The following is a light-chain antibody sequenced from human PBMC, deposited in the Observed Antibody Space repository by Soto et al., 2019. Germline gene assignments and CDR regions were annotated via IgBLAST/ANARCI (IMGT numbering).Light chain of an antibody. J-gene: IGKJ5*01. Sequence: EIVLTQSPGTLSLSPGERATLSCRASQSVSSSYLAWYQQKPGQAPRLLIYGASSRATGIPGRFSGSGSGTDFTLTISSLQPEDFATYYCQQSYSTLYTFGQGTRLEIK. CDR2: GAS. CDR3: QQSYSTLYT. CDR1: QSVSSSY. V-gene: IGKV3-20*01.